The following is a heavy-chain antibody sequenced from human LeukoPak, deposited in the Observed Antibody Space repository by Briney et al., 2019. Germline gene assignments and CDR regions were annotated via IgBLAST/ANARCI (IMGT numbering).Heavy chain of an antibody. Sequence: ASVKVSCKASGYTFTSYYMHWVRQAPGQGLEWMGIINPSGGSTSYAQKFQGRVTMTKDTSTDTAYMELSSLRSEDTAVYYCATWYYYDSSDYYLADYWGQGTLVTVSS. CDR3: ATWYYYDSSDYYLADY. D-gene: IGHD3-22*01. CDR2: INPSGGST. V-gene: IGHV1-46*01. CDR1: GYTFTSYY. J-gene: IGHJ4*02.